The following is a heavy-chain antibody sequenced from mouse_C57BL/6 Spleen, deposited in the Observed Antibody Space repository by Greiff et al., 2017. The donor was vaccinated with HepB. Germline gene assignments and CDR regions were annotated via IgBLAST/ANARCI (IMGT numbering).Heavy chain of an antibody. D-gene: IGHD1-1*01. CDR3: ARGRYGSLYYAMDY. CDR2: IYPGDGDT. V-gene: IGHV1-82*01. CDR1: GYAFSSSW. Sequence: QVQLQQSGPELVKPGASVKISCKASGYAFSSSWMNWVKQRPGKGLEWIGRIYPGDGDTNYNGKFKGKATLTADKSSSTAYMQLSSLTSEDSAVYFCARGRYGSLYYAMDYWGQGTSVTVSS. J-gene: IGHJ4*01.